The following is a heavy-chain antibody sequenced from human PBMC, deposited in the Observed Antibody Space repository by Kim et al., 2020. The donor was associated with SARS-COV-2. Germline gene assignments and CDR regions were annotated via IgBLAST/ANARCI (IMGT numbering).Heavy chain of an antibody. D-gene: IGHD6-6*01. J-gene: IGHJ4*02. CDR3: ARNGIAARAPTPFDY. V-gene: IGHV1-69*01. Sequence: QKFQRRVTITADESTSTAYMELSSLRSEDTAVYYCARNGIAARAPTPFDYWGQGTLVTVSS.